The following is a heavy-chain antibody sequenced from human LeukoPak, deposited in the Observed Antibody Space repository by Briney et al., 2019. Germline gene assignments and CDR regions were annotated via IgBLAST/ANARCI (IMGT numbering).Heavy chain of an antibody. CDR1: GYTFTSYG. J-gene: IGHJ6*02. CDR3: ARETSSGYYDSSGSNYYYYGMDV. Sequence: ASVKVSCKASGYTFTSYGISWVRQAPGQGLEWMGWISAYNGNTNYAQKLQGRVTMTTDTSTSTAYMELRSLRSDDTAVYYCARETSSGYYDSSGSNYYYYGMDVWGQGTTVTVSS. V-gene: IGHV1-18*01. CDR2: ISAYNGNT. D-gene: IGHD3-22*01.